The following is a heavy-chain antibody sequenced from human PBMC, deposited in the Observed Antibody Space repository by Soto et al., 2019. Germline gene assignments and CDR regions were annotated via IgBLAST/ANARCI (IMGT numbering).Heavy chain of an antibody. J-gene: IGHJ5*02. CDR1: GFPLDECA. D-gene: IGHD2-8*01. V-gene: IGHV3-49*04. Sequence: GGALRLSWRGSGFPLDECAIKWVGQAPGKGLEWVGRIRNQSYQETPEYAAAVKGRFTISTDTYHAIAYLQMSSLKIEDSGVYYCTGAESPDTAYFSLSWGQG. CDR3: TGAESPDTAYFSLS. CDR2: IRNQSYQETP.